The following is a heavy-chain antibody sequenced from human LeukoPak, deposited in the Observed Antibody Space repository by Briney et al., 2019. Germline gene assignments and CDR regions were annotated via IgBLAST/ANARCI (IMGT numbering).Heavy chain of an antibody. CDR1: GGSISRYY. CDR2: IYYSGST. V-gene: IGHV4-59*01. J-gene: IGHJ4*02. Sequence: SETLSLTCTVSGGSISRYYWSWIRQPPGKGLDWIGYIYYSGSTNYNPSLKSRVTISVDTSKNQFSLKLSSATAADTAVYYCARFGREDGYNTLNFDYWGQGTLVTVSS. CDR3: ARFGREDGYNTLNFDY. D-gene: IGHD5-24*01.